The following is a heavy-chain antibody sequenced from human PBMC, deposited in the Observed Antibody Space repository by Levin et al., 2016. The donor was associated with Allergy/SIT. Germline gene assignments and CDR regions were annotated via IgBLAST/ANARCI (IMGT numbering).Heavy chain of an antibody. J-gene: IGHJ3*02. D-gene: IGHD6-19*01. Sequence: WVRQAPGQGLEWMGIINPSGGSTGYAQKFQGRVTMTRDTSTSTVYMELSSLRSEDTAVYYCARDHFLSIAVAWYVFRIPYAFDIWGRRDNGHRLL. CDR3: ARDHFLSIAVAWYVFRIPYAFDI. V-gene: IGHV1-46*01. CDR2: INPSGGST.